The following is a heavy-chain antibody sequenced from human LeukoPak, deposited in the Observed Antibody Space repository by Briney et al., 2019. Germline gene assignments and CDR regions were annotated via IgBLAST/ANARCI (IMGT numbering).Heavy chain of an antibody. CDR1: GGTFSRYA. D-gene: IGHD3-22*01. CDR3: ARGRKDYDSSGYILPY. V-gene: IGHV1-69*13. J-gene: IGHJ4*02. Sequence: ASVKASCKASGGTFSRYAISWVRQAPGQGLEWMGGIIPIFGTANYAQKFQGRVTITADESTSTAYMELSSLRAEDMAVYYCARGRKDYDSSGYILPYWGQGTLVTVSS. CDR2: IIPIFGTA.